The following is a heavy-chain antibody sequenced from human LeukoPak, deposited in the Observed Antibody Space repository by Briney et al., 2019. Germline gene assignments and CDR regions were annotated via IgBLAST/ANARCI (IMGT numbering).Heavy chain of an antibody. CDR3: ANAGRDGSSTFSCGMDV. CDR1: GITFSSYG. V-gene: IGHV3-30*18. Sequence: GGSLRLSCAASGITFSSYGMYWVRQAPGKGLEWVAVISHDGNNKYYADSVKGRFTISRDNSKNTLYLQMNSLRAEDTAVYYCANAGRDGSSTFSCGMDVWGQGTTVTVSS. J-gene: IGHJ6*02. D-gene: IGHD5-24*01. CDR2: ISHDGNNK.